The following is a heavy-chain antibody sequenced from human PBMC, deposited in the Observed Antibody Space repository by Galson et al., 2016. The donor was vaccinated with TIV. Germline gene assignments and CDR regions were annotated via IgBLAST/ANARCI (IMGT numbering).Heavy chain of an antibody. V-gene: IGHV4-30-4*08. CDR3: ARCRGDYYYGIDV. D-gene: IGHD3-10*01. J-gene: IGHJ6*02. Sequence: TLSLTCSVFGGSISNGDYYWTWIRQPPGKGLEWIGYVYYSGATNYNPSLKRRVTLSVDRSTNQFSVRLNSVTAADTAVYSCARCRGDYYYGIDVWGQGTTVTVSS. CDR1: GGSISNGDYY. CDR2: VYYSGAT.